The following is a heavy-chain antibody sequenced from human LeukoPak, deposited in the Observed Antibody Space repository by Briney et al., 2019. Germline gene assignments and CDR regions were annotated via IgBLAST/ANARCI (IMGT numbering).Heavy chain of an antibody. Sequence: PSQTLSLTCTVSGGSISSGSYYWSWIRQPAGKGLEWIGRIYTSGSTNYNPSLKSRVTISVDTSKNQFPLKLSSVTAADTAVYYCARAQCSGGSCYYFDYWGQGTLVTVSS. CDR3: ARAQCSGGSCYYFDY. D-gene: IGHD2-15*01. J-gene: IGHJ4*02. V-gene: IGHV4-61*02. CDR2: IYTSGST. CDR1: GGSISSGSYY.